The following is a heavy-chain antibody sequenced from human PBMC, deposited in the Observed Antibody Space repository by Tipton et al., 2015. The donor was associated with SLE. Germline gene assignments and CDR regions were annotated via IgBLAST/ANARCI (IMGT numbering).Heavy chain of an antibody. D-gene: IGHD3-22*01. CDR1: GGSIRSYH. Sequence: TLSLTCTVSGGSIRSYHWSWIRQPPGKGLEWIGCIHYIGGTNHNPSLESRVTMSLDTSKNQFSLKLSFVTAADTAIYYCAKYFYDATGYQSVDSWGQGALVTVSS. CDR2: IHYIGGT. J-gene: IGHJ4*02. CDR3: AKYFYDATGYQSVDS. V-gene: IGHV4-59*01.